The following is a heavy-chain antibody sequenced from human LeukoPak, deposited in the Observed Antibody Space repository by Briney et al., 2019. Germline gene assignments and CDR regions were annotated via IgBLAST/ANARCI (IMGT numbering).Heavy chain of an antibody. Sequence: ASVKVSCKASGYTFPSYFMHWVRQAPGQGLEWMGIINPTGGSTTYAQKFQGRVTMTRDTSTSTVYMELSSLRSGDTAVYYCARTAARRFDYWGQGTLVTVSS. D-gene: IGHD6-6*01. J-gene: IGHJ4*02. V-gene: IGHV1-46*01. CDR2: INPTGGST. CDR1: GYTFPSYF. CDR3: ARTAARRFDY.